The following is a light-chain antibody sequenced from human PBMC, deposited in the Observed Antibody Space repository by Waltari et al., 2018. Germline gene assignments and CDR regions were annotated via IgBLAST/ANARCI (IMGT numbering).Light chain of an antibody. CDR3: QQYNDWPPLT. CDR2: GAS. CDR1: QSVSSN. J-gene: IGKJ4*01. V-gene: IGKV3-15*01. Sequence: ETVKTQSPATLSVSPGERATLSCRASQSVSSNLAWYQQKPGQPPRLLIYGASTRATGIPARFSGSGSGTEFTLTISSLQSEDFAVYYCQQYNDWPPLTFGGGTKVEIK.